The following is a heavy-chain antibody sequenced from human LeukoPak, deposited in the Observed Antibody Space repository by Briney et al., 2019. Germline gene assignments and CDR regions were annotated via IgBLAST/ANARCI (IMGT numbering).Heavy chain of an antibody. V-gene: IGHV4-34*01. CDR2: INHSGST. J-gene: IGHJ6*03. CDR3: ARGQIVVVVAGPYYYYYMDV. Sequence: PSETLSLTCAVYGGYFSGYYWSWIRQPPGKGLEWIGEINHSGSTNYNPSLKSRVTISVDTSKNQFSLKLSPVTAADTAVYYCARGQIVVVVAGPYYYYYMDVWGKGTTVTVSS. CDR1: GGYFSGYY. D-gene: IGHD2-15*01.